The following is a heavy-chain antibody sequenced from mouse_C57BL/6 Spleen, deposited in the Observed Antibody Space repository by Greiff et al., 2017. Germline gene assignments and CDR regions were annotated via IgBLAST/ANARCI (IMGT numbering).Heavy chain of an antibody. CDR1: GYSITSGYY. D-gene: IGHD3-3*01. V-gene: IGHV3-6*01. CDR2: ISYDGSN. CDR3: ARGGGWVDY. Sequence: EVKVEESGPGLVKPSQSLSLTCSVTGYSITSGYYWNWIRQFPGNKLEWMGYISYDGSNNYNPSLKNRISITRDTSKNQFFLKLNSVTTEDTATYYCARGGGWVDYWGQGTTLTVSS. J-gene: IGHJ2*01.